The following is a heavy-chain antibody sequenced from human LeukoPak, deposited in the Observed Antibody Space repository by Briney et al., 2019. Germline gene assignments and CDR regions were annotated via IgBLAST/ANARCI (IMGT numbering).Heavy chain of an antibody. J-gene: IGHJ6*02. Sequence: PGGSLRLSCAASGLKFDDYAIHWVRQAPGKGLEWVSLIFGEGEATYYADSVKGRFTISRDNSKNSLYLEMNSLRHEDTALYYCAKDRGATGGYGMDVWGQGTTVIVTS. CDR3: AKDRGATGGYGMDV. V-gene: IGHV3-43*02. D-gene: IGHD1-1*01. CDR2: IFGEGEAT. CDR1: GLKFDDYA.